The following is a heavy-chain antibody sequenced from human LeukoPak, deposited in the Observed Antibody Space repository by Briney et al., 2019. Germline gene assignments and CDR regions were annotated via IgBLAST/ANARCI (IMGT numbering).Heavy chain of an antibody. J-gene: IGHJ4*02. Sequence: GGSLRLSCAPPGDSLCSYLIRSVCQAPGKGVEWVDNIKQDGSEKYYVDSVKGRFTISRDNAKNSLYLQMNSLRAEDTAVYYCARGIAAAGLFDYWGQGTLVTVSS. CDR3: ARGIAAAGLFDY. CDR2: IKQDGSEK. CDR1: GDSLCSYL. D-gene: IGHD6-13*01. V-gene: IGHV3-7*01.